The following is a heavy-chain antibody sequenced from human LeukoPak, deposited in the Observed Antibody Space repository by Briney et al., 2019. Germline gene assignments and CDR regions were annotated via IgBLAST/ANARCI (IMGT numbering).Heavy chain of an antibody. CDR1: GVSINNYY. CDR3: ARVRYSDSSVLTRKRSYYFDY. Sequence: SETLSLTCNVSGVSINNYYWTWIRQPAGKGLEWIGRSYASGSSYYNPSLKSRVTMSVDTSKNQFSLKLSSVTAADTAVYYCARVRYSDSSVLTRKRSYYFDYWGQGTLVTVSS. D-gene: IGHD3-22*01. J-gene: IGHJ4*02. CDR2: SYASGSS. V-gene: IGHV4-4*07.